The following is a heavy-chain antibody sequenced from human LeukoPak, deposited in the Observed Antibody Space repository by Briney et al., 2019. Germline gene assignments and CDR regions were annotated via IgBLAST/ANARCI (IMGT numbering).Heavy chain of an antibody. V-gene: IGHV4-59*08. J-gene: IGHJ4*02. Sequence: SETLSLTCTVSGGSISSSYWSWIRRSPGKGLEWIGYVHYTGNTYYNPSLKGRVTILVDTSKNHFSLKLRSVTAADTAVYYCALLPYGSGNPDYWGQGTLVTVSS. D-gene: IGHD3-10*01. CDR2: VHYTGNT. CDR1: GGSISSSY. CDR3: ALLPYGSGNPDY.